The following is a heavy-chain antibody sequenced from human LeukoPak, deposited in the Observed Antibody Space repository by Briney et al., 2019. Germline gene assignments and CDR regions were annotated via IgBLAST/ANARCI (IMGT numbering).Heavy chain of an antibody. CDR2: ISSSGSTI. D-gene: IGHD6-13*01. CDR3: AKEQNSGIGAAGTLL. Sequence: GGSLRLSCAASGFTFSSYEMNWVRQAPGKGLEWVSYISSSGSTIYYADSVKGRFTISRDNSKNTLYLQMNSLRAEDTAVYYCAKEQNSGIGAAGTLLWGQGTLVTVSS. V-gene: IGHV3-48*03. J-gene: IGHJ4*02. CDR1: GFTFSSYE.